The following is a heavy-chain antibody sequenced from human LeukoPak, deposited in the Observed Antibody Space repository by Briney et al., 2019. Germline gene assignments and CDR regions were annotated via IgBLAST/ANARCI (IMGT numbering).Heavy chain of an antibody. J-gene: IGHJ5*01. Sequence: GGSLRLSCAASGFTFGNYDMSWVRQAPGKGLEWVSGIRGSGSDTYYADSVKGRFIISRDNSKSTLFLQMNSLTAEDTAVYYCAKDGSKTGTTRQEPYDSWGQGTLVTVSS. CDR3: AKDGSKTGTTRQEPYDS. CDR1: GFTFGNYD. V-gene: IGHV3-23*01. D-gene: IGHD1-1*01. CDR2: IRGSGSDT.